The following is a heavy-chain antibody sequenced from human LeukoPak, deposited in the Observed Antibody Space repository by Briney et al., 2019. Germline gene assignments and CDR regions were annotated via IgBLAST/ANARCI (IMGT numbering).Heavy chain of an antibody. V-gene: IGHV1-2*02. D-gene: IGHD3-9*01. CDR1: GYTFTGYY. Sequence: ASVKVSCKASGYTFTGYYMQWIRQAPGQGLEWMGWINPNSGGTNYAQKFQGRVTMTRDTSISTAYMELSRLTSDDTAMYYCARDRADILTGHTYNWFDPWGQGTLVTVSS. J-gene: IGHJ5*02. CDR3: ARDRADILTGHTYNWFDP. CDR2: INPNSGGT.